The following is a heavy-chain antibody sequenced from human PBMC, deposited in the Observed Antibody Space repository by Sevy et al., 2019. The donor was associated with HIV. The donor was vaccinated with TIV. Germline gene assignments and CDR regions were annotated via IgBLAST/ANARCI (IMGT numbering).Heavy chain of an antibody. J-gene: IGHJ4*02. D-gene: IGHD2-21*02. CDR1: GGSISSSSYY. Sequence: SETLSLTCTVSGGSISSSSYYWGWIRQPPGKGLEWIGNLYYSGSTYYNSSLKSRVTISVDTSKNQFSLKLNSMTTADTAVYYCSRVFTVVTRPGGILDYWGQGTLVTVSS. CDR3: SRVFTVVTRPGGILDY. CDR2: LYYSGST. V-gene: IGHV4-39*01.